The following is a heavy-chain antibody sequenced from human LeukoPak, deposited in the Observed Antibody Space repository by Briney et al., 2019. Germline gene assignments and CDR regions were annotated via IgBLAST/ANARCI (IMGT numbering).Heavy chain of an antibody. CDR2: ISSDGRIT. CDR1: GYTFSSYA. D-gene: IGHD6-19*01. V-gene: IGHV3-64*01. CDR3: ARVSGWYCLHQ. J-gene: IGHJ4*02. Sequence: GGSLRLSCEGSGYTFSSYAMHWVRQAPGKGLEYVAAISSDGRITYYANFVTGRFTISRDNSKNTLYLQMGSLRTEDMVVFYCARVSGWYCLHQGGRGTLVTVSS.